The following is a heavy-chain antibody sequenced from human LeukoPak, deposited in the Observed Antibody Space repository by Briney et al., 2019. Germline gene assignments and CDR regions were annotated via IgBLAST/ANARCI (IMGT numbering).Heavy chain of an antibody. CDR1: GFTFSSYA. Sequence: GGSLRLSCAASGFTFSSYAMSWVRQAPGKGLEWVSAISGSGGGTYYADSVKGRFTISRDNSKNTLYLQMNSLRAEDTAVYYCAKRPVVRGVIAYYFDYWGQGTLVTVSS. D-gene: IGHD3-10*01. CDR2: ISGSGGGT. J-gene: IGHJ4*02. CDR3: AKRPVVRGVIAYYFDY. V-gene: IGHV3-23*01.